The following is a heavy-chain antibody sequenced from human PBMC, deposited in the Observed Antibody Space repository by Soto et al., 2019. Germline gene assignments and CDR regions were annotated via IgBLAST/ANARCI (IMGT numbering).Heavy chain of an antibody. J-gene: IGHJ5*02. CDR2: INTGNGYT. V-gene: IGHV1-3*04. Sequence: ASVKVSCKASGYTFTIYPVHWVRQAPGQRLEWMGWINTGNGYTKYSQKFQGRVSITRDTSASTTYMQLTSLRSDDTALYYCARDRGGYCSGGSCSEAWFDPWGQGTLVTVSS. CDR1: GYTFTIYP. D-gene: IGHD2-15*01. CDR3: ARDRGGYCSGGSCSEAWFDP.